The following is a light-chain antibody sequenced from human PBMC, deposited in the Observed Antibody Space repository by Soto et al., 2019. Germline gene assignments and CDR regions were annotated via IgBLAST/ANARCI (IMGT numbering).Light chain of an antibody. CDR1: QDITNH. CDR2: DAS. V-gene: IGKV1-33*01. Sequence: DIQMTRSPSSLSASVGDRVTITCQASQDITNHLNWYQQKPGKAPKLLIYDASNLQTGVPSRFSGSGSGTDFTFTISGLQPEDIATFYCQQYDILLTFGGGTKVDIK. CDR3: QQYDILLT. J-gene: IGKJ4*01.